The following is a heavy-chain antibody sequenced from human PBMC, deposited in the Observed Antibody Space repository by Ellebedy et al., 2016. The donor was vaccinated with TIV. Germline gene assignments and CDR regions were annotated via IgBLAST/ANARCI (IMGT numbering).Heavy chain of an antibody. V-gene: IGHV3-30-3*01. D-gene: IGHD6-19*01. CDR3: AREPSSGWDNYYYYGMDV. CDR1: GFTFSSYS. J-gene: IGHJ6*02. Sequence: GESLKISCAASGFTFSSYSMHWVRQAPGKGLEWVAVISYDGSNKYYADSVKGRFTISRDNSKNTLYLQMNSLRAEDTAVYYCAREPSSGWDNYYYYGMDVWGQGTTVTVSS. CDR2: ISYDGSNK.